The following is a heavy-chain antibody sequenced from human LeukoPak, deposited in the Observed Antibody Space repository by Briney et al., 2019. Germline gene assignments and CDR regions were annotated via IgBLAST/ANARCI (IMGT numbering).Heavy chain of an antibody. J-gene: IGHJ4*02. CDR2: IYHSGST. D-gene: IGHD5-18*01. CDR3: AAQLADTAMVPLRY. Sequence: SQTPSLTCTVSGGSISSGGYYWSWIRQPPGKGLEWIGYIYHSGSTYYNPSLKSRVTISVDTSKNQFSLKLSSVTAADTAVYYCAAQLADTAMVPLRYWGQGTLVTVSS. CDR1: GGSISSGGYY. V-gene: IGHV4-30-2*02.